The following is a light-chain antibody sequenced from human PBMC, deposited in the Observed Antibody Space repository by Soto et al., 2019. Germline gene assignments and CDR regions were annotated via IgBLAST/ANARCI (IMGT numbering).Light chain of an antibody. J-gene: IGLJ1*01. Sequence: HSVLTQPASVNGSPGQSITISCTGTSSDVGGYNYVSWYQHHPGKAPKLIIYDVSDRPSGVSNRFSGSKSGNTASLTISGLQPEDEADYYCSSYTTSNTRQIVFGTGTKVTVL. CDR1: SSDVGGYNY. CDR2: DVS. CDR3: SSYTTSNTRQIV. V-gene: IGLV2-14*03.